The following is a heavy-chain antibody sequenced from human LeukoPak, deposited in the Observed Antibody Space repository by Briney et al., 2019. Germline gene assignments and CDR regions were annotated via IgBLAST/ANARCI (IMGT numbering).Heavy chain of an antibody. V-gene: IGHV3-33*06. Sequence: GRSLRLSCAASGFTFRSYGMHWVRQAPGKGLEWVAVIWYDGSNKYYADSVKGRFTISRDNSKNTLYLQMNSLRAEDTAVYYCAKDADFWSGYYGIDYWGQGTLVTVSS. D-gene: IGHD3-3*01. J-gene: IGHJ4*02. CDR3: AKDADFWSGYYGIDY. CDR1: GFTFRSYG. CDR2: IWYDGSNK.